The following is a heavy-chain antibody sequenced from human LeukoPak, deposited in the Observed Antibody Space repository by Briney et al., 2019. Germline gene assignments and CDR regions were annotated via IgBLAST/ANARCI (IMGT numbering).Heavy chain of an antibody. CDR2: IYYGENT. V-gene: IGHV4-39*01. D-gene: IGHD3-22*01. Sequence: PSETLSLTCTVSGGSISSGPYYWGWIRQPPGKGLEWIGNIYYGENTYYNPSLKSRVTISIDTSKNQFYLKLSSLTAADTAVYYCARRDDSSGYHKIFDYRGPGTLVTVSS. CDR1: GGSISSGPYY. CDR3: ARRDDSSGYHKIFDY. J-gene: IGHJ4*02.